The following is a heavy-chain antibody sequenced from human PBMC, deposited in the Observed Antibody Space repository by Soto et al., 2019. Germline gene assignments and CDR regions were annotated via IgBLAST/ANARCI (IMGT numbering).Heavy chain of an antibody. V-gene: IGHV3-74*01. J-gene: IGHJ5*02. D-gene: IGHD2-21*01. Sequence: PGGALRLSCAASGFTFSSYWMHWVRQAPGKGLVWVSRINGGGSSISYADSVKGRFTISRDNSENTVDLQINGLRAEDTALYYCTKGAYTNSWRNRFDPWGQGTPVTVSS. CDR1: GFTFSSYW. CDR3: TKGAYTNSWRNRFDP. CDR2: INGGGSSI.